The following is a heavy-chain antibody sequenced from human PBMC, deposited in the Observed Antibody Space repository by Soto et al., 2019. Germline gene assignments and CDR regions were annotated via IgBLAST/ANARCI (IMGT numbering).Heavy chain of an antibody. CDR1: GYTFTSYY. Sequence: ASVKVSCKASGYTFTSYYVHWVRQAPGQGLEWMGIINPSGGSTSYAQKFQGRVTMTRDTSTSTVYMELSSLRSEDTAVYYCARAGDYYDSSGYSDYWGQGTLVTVSS. CDR3: ARAGDYYDSSGYSDY. CDR2: INPSGGST. J-gene: IGHJ4*02. D-gene: IGHD3-22*01. V-gene: IGHV1-46*03.